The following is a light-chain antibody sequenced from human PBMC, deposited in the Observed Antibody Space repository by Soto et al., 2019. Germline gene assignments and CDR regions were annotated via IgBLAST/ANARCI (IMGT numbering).Light chain of an antibody. V-gene: IGKV3-11*01. CDR1: QSVSNN. J-gene: IGKJ1*01. CDR2: DAS. Sequence: TQSPATLSVSPWEIATLSCRASQSVSNNLAWYQQKPGQAPRLLIYDASNRATGIPARFSGSGSGTDFTLTISSLEPEDFAVYYCQQRSNWPGTFGQGTKVDIK. CDR3: QQRSNWPGT.